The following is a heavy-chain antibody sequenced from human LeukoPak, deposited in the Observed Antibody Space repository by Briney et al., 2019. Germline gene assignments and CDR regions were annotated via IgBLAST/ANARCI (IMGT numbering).Heavy chain of an antibody. D-gene: IGHD2-15*01. V-gene: IGHV3-7*01. CDR3: ARLYCSGGSCYANLDF. CDR2: INQDGSQK. Sequence: PGGSLRLSCATSGFTFSSYSIIWVRQAPGKGLEWVANINQDGSQKSYVDSVRGRFTISRDNAENSLYLRMNSLTAEDTAVYYCARLYCSGGSCYANLDFWGQGTLVAVSS. CDR1: GFTFSSYS. J-gene: IGHJ4*02.